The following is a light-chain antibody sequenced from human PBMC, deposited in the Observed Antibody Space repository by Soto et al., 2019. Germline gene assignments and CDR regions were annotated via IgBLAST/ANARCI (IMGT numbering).Light chain of an antibody. CDR3: SSYSNTATPCV. CDR2: GIS. CDR1: SGDVGGYSY. J-gene: IGLJ1*01. V-gene: IGLV2-14*01. Sequence: QSVLTQPASVSGSPGQSITISCAGTSGDVGGYSYVSWYQQHPGKAPKLVIHGISNRPSGISERFSGSRSGNTASLTISGLQPEDEADYFCSSYSNTATPCVFGTGTKVTVL.